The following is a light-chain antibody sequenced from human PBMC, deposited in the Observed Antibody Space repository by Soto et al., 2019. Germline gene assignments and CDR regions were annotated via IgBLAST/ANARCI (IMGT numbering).Light chain of an antibody. Sequence: PGERATLSCRASQSVGTYLAWYQQKPGQSPRLLIYDTSSGATGIPARFSGSGSWTDFTLTISSLEPEDVAVYYCQQRSSWPLTFGGGTKVEIK. V-gene: IGKV3-11*01. J-gene: IGKJ4*01. CDR2: DTS. CDR3: QQRSSWPLT. CDR1: QSVGTY.